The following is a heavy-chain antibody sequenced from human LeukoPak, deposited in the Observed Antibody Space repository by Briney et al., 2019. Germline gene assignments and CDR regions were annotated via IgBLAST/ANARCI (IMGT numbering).Heavy chain of an antibody. CDR1: GFTFSSYS. J-gene: IGHJ6*03. CDR2: ISSSSSYI. CDR3: ARDLRYYYDSSGYPLGRYYYYYYMDV. Sequence: GGSLRLSCAASGFTFSSYSMNWVRQAPGKGLEWVSSISSSSSYIYYADSVKGRFTISRDNAKNSLYLQMNSLRAEDTAVYYCARDLRYYYDSSGYPLGRYYYYYYMDVWGKGTTVTVSS. D-gene: IGHD3-22*01. V-gene: IGHV3-21*01.